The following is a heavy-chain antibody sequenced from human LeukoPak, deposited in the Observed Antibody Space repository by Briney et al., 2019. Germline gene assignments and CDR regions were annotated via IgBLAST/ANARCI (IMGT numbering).Heavy chain of an antibody. J-gene: IGHJ6*02. V-gene: IGHV6-1*01. D-gene: IGHD2-2*01. CDR1: GDSVSSNSAA. CDR3: ASSSTSARIYYYGMDV. CDR2: TYYRSKWYN. Sequence: SRTLSLTCAISGDSVSSNSAAWNWIRQSPSRGLEWLGRTYYRSKWYNDYAVSVKSRITINPDTSKNQFSLQLNSVTPEDTAVYYCASSSTSARIYYYGMDVWGQGTTVTVSS.